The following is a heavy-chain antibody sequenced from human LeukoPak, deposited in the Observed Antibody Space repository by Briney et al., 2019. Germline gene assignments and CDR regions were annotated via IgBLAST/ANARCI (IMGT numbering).Heavy chain of an antibody. CDR3: ASRSGWRYFDY. D-gene: IGHD6-19*01. V-gene: IGHV3-23*01. Sequence: GGTLRLSCAASGFTFSSYGMSWVRQAPGKGLEWVSAISGSGGSTYYADSVKGRFTISRDNSKNTLYLQMNSLRAEDTAVYYCASRSGWRYFDYWGQGTLVTVSS. CDR2: ISGSGGST. CDR1: GFTFSSYG. J-gene: IGHJ4*02.